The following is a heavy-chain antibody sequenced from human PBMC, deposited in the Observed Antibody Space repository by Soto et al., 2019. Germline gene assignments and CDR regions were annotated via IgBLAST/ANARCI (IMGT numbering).Heavy chain of an antibody. J-gene: IGHJ5*02. Sequence: GASVKVSCKASRYTFIGYGITWVRQAPGQGLEWMGWISAYNGNTNYAQKLPGRVTMTTDTSTSTAYRELSSLSSEDTAVYYCARAVEYTSGSRGWLDPWGQGALVTVSS. CDR2: ISAYNGNT. CDR1: RYTFIGYG. D-gene: IGHD6-19*01. CDR3: ARAVEYTSGSRGWLDP. V-gene: IGHV1-18*01.